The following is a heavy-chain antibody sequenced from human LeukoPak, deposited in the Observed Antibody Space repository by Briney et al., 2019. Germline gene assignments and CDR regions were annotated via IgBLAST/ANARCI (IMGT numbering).Heavy chain of an antibody. Sequence: GGSLRLSCAASGFTFSSHGMSWVRQAPGKGLEWVAYISYDGIYKNYTDSVKGRFTIARDNSKTTLYLQMISLRPEDSAVYFCAKDRSTGWYAGFDFWGQGTLVTVST. D-gene: IGHD6-19*01. CDR2: ISYDGIYK. CDR3: AKDRSTGWYAGFDF. J-gene: IGHJ5*01. V-gene: IGHV3-30*18. CDR1: GFTFSSHG.